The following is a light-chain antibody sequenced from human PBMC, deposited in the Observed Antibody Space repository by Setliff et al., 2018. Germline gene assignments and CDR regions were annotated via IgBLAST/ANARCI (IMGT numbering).Light chain of an antibody. CDR3: SAYGGSNNYGV. V-gene: IGLV2-8*01. CDR1: SIDIGNYNY. Sequence: QSALAQPPSASGSPGQSVTISCTGASIDIGNYNYVSWYQHHPGKAPKPIIYQVTKRPSGVPDRFSGSKSANTASLTVSGLQAEDEADYYCSAYGGSNNYGVFGTGTKGTV. CDR2: QVT. J-gene: IGLJ1*01.